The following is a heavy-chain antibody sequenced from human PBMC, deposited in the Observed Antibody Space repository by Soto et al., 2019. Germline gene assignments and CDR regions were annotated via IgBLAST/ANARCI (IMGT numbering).Heavy chain of an antibody. J-gene: IGHJ1*01. D-gene: IGHD3-22*01. V-gene: IGHV4-28*03. Sequence: PSETLSLTCAVSGYSISSSNWWGWIRQPPGKGLEWIGYIYYTGTTNYNPSLKSRVTISLDTSKNQFSLKLSPVTAADTAVYYCARATDSRGYAVGFWGQGTLVTVSS. CDR1: GYSISSSNW. CDR3: ARATDSRGYAVGF. CDR2: IYYTGTT.